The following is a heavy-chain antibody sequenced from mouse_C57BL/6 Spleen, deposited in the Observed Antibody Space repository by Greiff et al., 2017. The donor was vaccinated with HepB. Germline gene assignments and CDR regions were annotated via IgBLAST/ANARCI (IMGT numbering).Heavy chain of an antibody. CDR2: IRSKSNNYAT. Sequence: EVKLVESGGGLVQPKGSLKLSCAASGFSFNTYAMNWVRQAPGKGLEWVARIRSKSNNYATYYADSVKDRFTISRDDSESMLYLQMNNLKTEDTAMYYFVRDYGSSSFDYWGQGTTLTVSS. CDR1: GFSFNTYA. CDR3: VRDYGSSSFDY. V-gene: IGHV10-1*01. J-gene: IGHJ2*01. D-gene: IGHD1-1*01.